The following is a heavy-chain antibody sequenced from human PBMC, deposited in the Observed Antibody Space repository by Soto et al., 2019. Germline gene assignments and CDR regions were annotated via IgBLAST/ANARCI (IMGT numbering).Heavy chain of an antibody. J-gene: IGHJ4*02. CDR3: VRVGGSGWTLDF. CDR1: GYTFTAFA. V-gene: IGHV1-3*01. Sequence: QVNLVQSGAEVKKPGASVKVSCKTCGYTFTAFAVHWVRQASGQRLEWMGWINVGNGDTKSSQNLQGRVTITRDTSASTVYMELSSLRSEDTAVYYCVRVGGSGWTLDFWGQGTLVTVSS. D-gene: IGHD6-25*01. CDR2: INVGNGDT.